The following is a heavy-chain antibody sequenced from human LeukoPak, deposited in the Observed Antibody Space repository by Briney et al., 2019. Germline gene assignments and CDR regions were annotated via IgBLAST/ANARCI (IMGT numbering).Heavy chain of an antibody. V-gene: IGHV1-2*02. CDR2: INPNSGGT. D-gene: IGHD2-2*01. J-gene: IGHJ5*02. CDR3: ARDRKDCSSTSCYVWFDP. Sequence: ASVKVSCKASGYTFTGYYMHWVRQAPGQGLEWMGWINPNSGGTNYAQKFQGRVTMTRDTSISTAYMELSRLRSDDTAVYYCARDRKDCSSTSCYVWFDPWGQGTLVTVSS. CDR1: GYTFTGYY.